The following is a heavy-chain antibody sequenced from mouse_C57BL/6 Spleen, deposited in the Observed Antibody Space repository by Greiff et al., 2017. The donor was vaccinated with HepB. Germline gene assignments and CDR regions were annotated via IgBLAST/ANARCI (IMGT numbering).Heavy chain of an antibody. CDR2: ISYDGSN. CDR1: GYSITSGYY. CDR3: ARDDYDGFYYAMDY. J-gene: IGHJ4*01. Sequence: DVHLVESGPGLVKPSQSLSLTCSVTGYSITSGYYWNWIRQFPGNKLEWMGYISYDGSNNYNPSLKNRISITRDTSKNQFFLKLNSVTTEDTATYYCARDDYDGFYYAMDYWGQGTSVTVSS. D-gene: IGHD2-4*01. V-gene: IGHV3-6*01.